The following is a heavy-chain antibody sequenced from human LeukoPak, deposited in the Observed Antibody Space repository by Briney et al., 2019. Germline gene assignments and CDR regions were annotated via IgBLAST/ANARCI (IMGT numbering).Heavy chain of an antibody. Sequence: SETLSLTCTVSGGSVSSGDYYWSWIRQAAGEGLEWIGRIYPSGNTNYNPSLKSRVTISMDTTKNRISLKVTSVTAADTAVYYCARVGATATAYFDYWGQGTLVTVSS. CDR3: ARVGATATAYFDY. CDR1: GGSVSSGDYY. V-gene: IGHV4-61*02. J-gene: IGHJ4*02. D-gene: IGHD5-18*01. CDR2: IYPSGNT.